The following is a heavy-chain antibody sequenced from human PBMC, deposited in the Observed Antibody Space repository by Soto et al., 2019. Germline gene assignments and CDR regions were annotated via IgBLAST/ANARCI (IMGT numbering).Heavy chain of an antibody. CDR1: GFTFSSYA. Sequence: PGGSLRLSCAASGFTFSSYAMSWVRQAPGKGLEWVSAISGSGGSTYYADSVKGRFTISRDNSKNTLYLQMNSLRVEDTAVYYCAKFDDYGDYDLGRVDYWGQGTLVTVSS. J-gene: IGHJ4*02. V-gene: IGHV3-23*01. CDR2: ISGSGGST. CDR3: AKFDDYGDYDLGRVDY. D-gene: IGHD4-17*01.